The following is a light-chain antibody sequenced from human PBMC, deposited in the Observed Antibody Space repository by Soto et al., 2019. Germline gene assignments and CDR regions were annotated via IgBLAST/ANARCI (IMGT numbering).Light chain of an antibody. CDR3: QTWGTGIRV. CDR1: SGHSSYA. V-gene: IGLV4-69*01. Sequence: QLVLTQSPSASASLGASVKLTCTLSSGHSSYAIAWHQQQPEKGPRYLMKLNSDGSHSKGDGIPDRFSGSSSGAECYLTISRLQSEDEADYYCQTWGTGIRVFGGGTKLTVL. CDR2: LNSDGSH. J-gene: IGLJ2*01.